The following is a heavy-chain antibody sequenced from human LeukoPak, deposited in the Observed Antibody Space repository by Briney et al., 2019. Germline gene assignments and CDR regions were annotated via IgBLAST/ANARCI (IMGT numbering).Heavy chain of an antibody. D-gene: IGHD4-11*01. Sequence: PGGSLRLSCAASGFTFDDYAMHWVRQAPGKGLEGVSGIRWNSGSIGYADSVRGRFTISRDNAKNSLYLQMNSLRDEDTALYYCAKPKLMATVTTGAFDIWGQGTMVTVSS. J-gene: IGHJ3*02. CDR1: GFTFDDYA. V-gene: IGHV3-9*01. CDR3: AKPKLMATVTTGAFDI. CDR2: IRWNSGSI.